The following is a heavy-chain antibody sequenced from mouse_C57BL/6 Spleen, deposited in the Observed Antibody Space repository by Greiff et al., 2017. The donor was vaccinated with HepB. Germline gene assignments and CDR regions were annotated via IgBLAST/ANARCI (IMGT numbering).Heavy chain of an antibody. V-gene: IGHV1S81*02. CDR3: ARIKKIVATYVDY. Sequence: QVQLQQPGAELVKAGASVKMSCKASGSTFTSYWMHWVKQRLGQGLEWFAETNPTNGRTYYNEKFKSKATLTADKSSSTAYMLLSGPTFADSAVYYCARIKKIVATYVDYWGQGTTLTVSS. CDR1: GSTFTSYW. D-gene: IGHD1-1*01. CDR2: TNPTNGRT. J-gene: IGHJ2*01.